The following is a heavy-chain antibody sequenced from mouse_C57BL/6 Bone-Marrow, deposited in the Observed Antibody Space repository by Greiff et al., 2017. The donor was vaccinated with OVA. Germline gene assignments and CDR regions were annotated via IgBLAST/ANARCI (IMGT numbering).Heavy chain of an antibody. CDR2: IYPRSGNT. CDR1: GYTFTSYG. D-gene: IGHD1-1*01. CDR3: ARGSGSSYFDY. J-gene: IGHJ2*01. V-gene: IGHV1-81*01. Sequence: VQVVESGAELARPGASVKLSCKASGYTFTSYGISWVKQRTGQGLEWIGEIYPRSGNTYYNEKFKGKATLTADKSSSTAYMELRSLTSEDSAVYFCARGSGSSYFDYWGQGTTLTVSS.